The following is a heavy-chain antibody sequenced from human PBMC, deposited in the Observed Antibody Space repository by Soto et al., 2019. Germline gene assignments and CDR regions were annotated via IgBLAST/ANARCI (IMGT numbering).Heavy chain of an antibody. D-gene: IGHD2-2*01. CDR3: ATGYVLGYCISTSCP. CDR2: INPSGGST. V-gene: IGHV1-46*01. J-gene: IGHJ5*02. Sequence: ASVNVSCKASGYTFTIYYMHWVRQAPGQGLEWMGIINPSGGSTSYAQKFQGRVTMTEDTSTDTAYMELSSLRSEDTAVYYCATGYVLGYCISTSCPWGQGTLVTVSS. CDR1: GYTFTIYY.